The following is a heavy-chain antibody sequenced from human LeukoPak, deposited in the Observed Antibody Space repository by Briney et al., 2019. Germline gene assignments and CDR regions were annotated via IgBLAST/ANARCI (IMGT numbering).Heavy chain of an antibody. CDR1: GFTFSSYG. V-gene: IGHV3-23*01. CDR3: AKDWDWELLIFDY. J-gene: IGHJ4*02. CDR2: ISGSGGSK. D-gene: IGHD1-26*01. Sequence: GGSLRLSCAASGFTFSSYGMHWVRQAPGKGLEWVSGISGSGGSKCYADSVKGRFTISRDNSKNKLYLQMNSLRAEDTAIYYCAKDWDWELLIFDYWGQGTLVTVSS.